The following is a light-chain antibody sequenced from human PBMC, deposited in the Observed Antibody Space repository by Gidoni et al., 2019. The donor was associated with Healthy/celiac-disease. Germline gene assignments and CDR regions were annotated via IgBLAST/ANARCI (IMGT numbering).Light chain of an antibody. CDR2: GAS. CDR1: QSVSSN. J-gene: IGKJ3*01. V-gene: IGKV3D-15*01. CDR3: QQYNNWPPIT. Sequence: EIVMTQSPATLSVSPGDRATLSCRASQSVSSNLAWYQQKPGQAPRLLVHGASTRATGIPARFSGSGSGTEFTLTISSLQSEDFAVYYCQQYNNWPPITFGPGTKVDIK.